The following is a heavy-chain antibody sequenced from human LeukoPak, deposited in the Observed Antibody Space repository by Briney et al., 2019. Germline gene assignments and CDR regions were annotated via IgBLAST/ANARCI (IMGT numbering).Heavy chain of an antibody. CDR1: GYTFTSYG. J-gene: IGHJ4*02. CDR3: ARDRAVVVIAAPAY. V-gene: IGHV1-18*01. D-gene: IGHD2-15*01. Sequence: ASVKVSCKTSGYTFTSYGISWVRQAPGQGLEWMGWISGHNDKTKYAEKFQGRVAMTTDTSTTTAYMELRSLRSDDTAVYYCARDRAVVVIAAPAYWGQGTLVTVSS. CDR2: ISGHNDKT.